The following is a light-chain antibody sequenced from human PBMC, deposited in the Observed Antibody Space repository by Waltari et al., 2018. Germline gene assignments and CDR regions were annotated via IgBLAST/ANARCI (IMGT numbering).Light chain of an antibody. V-gene: IGKV1-39*01. CDR3: QQTYTTPRT. J-gene: IGKJ1*01. CDR2: DAS. CDR1: QKISSY. Sequence: DIQITQSPSSLSASVEVRVTITCRASQKISSYLNWYQQKPGTAPRLLIYDASRLQSGVPSRFSGSGSGTEFTLTISSLQPEDFGTYYCQQTYTTPRTFGQGTKVETK.